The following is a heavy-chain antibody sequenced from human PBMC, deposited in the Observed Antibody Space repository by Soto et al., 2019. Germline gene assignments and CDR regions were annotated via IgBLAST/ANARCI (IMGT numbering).Heavy chain of an antibody. CDR3: AKAGSHNFHY. V-gene: IGHV3-30*18. Sequence: QVQLVESGGGVVQPGRSLRLSCAASGFTFSHYAMHWVRQAPGKGLEWVALMSYDGSNEYYADSVKGRFTISRDNSKNTLYLKRNSLRGEDTAVYYGAKAGSHNFHYWGQGTLAPVPS. CDR2: MSYDGSNE. D-gene: IGHD1-26*01. CDR1: GFTFSHYA. J-gene: IGHJ4*02.